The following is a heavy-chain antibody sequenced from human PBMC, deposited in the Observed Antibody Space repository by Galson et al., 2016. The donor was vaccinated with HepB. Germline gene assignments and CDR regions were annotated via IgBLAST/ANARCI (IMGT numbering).Heavy chain of an antibody. J-gene: IGHJ5*02. Sequence: PALVKPTQTLTLTCPFSGFSLTTTGVGVGWVRQAPGKALQWLAAIFGDEDTRYSPYPSSRLTITKDTAKDQVVLILTDVDPLDTGTYHCAYVSRAGYYYQAWGQGALVIVSP. V-gene: IGHV2-5*02. D-gene: IGHD3-3*01. CDR3: AYVSRAGYYYQA. CDR2: IFGDEDT. CDR1: GFSLTTTGVG.